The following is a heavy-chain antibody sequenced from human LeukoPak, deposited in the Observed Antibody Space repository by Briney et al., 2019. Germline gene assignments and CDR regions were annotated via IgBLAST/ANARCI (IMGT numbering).Heavy chain of an antibody. CDR3: TRESGAFSPFGF. V-gene: IGHV4-4*02. CDR1: GGSITTTNW. D-gene: IGHD1-26*01. Sequence: PSQTLSLTCAVSGGSITTTNWWSWVRQPPGKGLEWIGEVHLNGATNCNPSLESRFSMSIDKSNNHLSLEVTSVTAADTAMYYCTRESGAFSPFGFWGQGTLVTVSS. CDR2: VHLNGAT. J-gene: IGHJ4*02.